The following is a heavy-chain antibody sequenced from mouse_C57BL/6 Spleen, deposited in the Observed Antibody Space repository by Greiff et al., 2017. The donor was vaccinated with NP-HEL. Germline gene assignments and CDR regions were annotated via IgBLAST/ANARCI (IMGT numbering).Heavy chain of an antibody. D-gene: IGHD4-1*01. CDR2: IDPSDSYT. CDR3: ARRRVLTGYAMDY. Sequence: QVQLKQPGAELVMPGASVKLSCKASGYTFTSYWMHWVKQRPGQGLEWIGEIDPSDSYTNYNQKFKGKSTLTVDKSSSTAYMQLSSLTSEDSAVYYCARRRVLTGYAMDYWGQGTSVTVSS. V-gene: IGHV1-69*01. CDR1: GYTFTSYW. J-gene: IGHJ4*01.